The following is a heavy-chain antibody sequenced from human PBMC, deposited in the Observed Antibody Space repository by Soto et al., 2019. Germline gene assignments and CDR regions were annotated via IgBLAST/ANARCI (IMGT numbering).Heavy chain of an antibody. Sequence: SETLSLTCAVFGGSVNSGNYYWSWIRQPPGKGLEWIGEMSHSGGTHFNPSLKSRVTISVDTSKNQFSLKMSSVTAADTALYYCARVERGTATTVVDAFDIWGPGTMVTVS. V-gene: IGHV4-61*01. D-gene: IGHD1-1*01. CDR1: GGSVNSGNYY. J-gene: IGHJ3*02. CDR3: ARVERGTATTVVDAFDI. CDR2: MSHSGGT.